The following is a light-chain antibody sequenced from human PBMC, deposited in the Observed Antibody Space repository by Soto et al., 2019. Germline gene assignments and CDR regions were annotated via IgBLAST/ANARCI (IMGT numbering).Light chain of an antibody. J-gene: IGKJ1*01. CDR3: QQYNSYSGM. V-gene: IGKV1-5*01. CDR2: GAS. Sequence: DIQMTQSPSTLSASVGDRVTITCRASESISTWLAWYQQKPGKSPKLLIYGASNLERGVPSRFSGSGSGTEFTLTISGLQPDDFASYYCQQYNSYSGMFGQGTKVDI. CDR1: ESISTW.